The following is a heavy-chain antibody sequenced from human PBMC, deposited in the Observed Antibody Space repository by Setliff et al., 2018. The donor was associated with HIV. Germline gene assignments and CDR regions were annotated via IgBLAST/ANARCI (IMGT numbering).Heavy chain of an antibody. D-gene: IGHD6-6*01. CDR3: ARDIPPEYPGFDL. CDR1: GYTFTSYD. Sequence: AASVKVSCKGSGYTFTSYDINWVRQAPGQGLEWMGRIIPIFGTANYAQKFQGRVTITADKSTSTAYMDLSSLRSEDTAVYYCARDIPPEYPGFDLWGQGTVVTVSS. V-gene: IGHV1-69*06. CDR2: IIPIFGTA. J-gene: IGHJ3*01.